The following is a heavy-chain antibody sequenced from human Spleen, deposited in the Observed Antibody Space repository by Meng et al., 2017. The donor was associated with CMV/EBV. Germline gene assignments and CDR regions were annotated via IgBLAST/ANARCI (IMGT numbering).Heavy chain of an antibody. CDR3: AKEGYNYYYYGMDV. CDR2: ISWNSGSI. CDR1: GFTFDDYA. D-gene: IGHD5-18*01. V-gene: IGHV3-9*01. J-gene: IGHJ6*02. Sequence: SLKISCAASGFTFDDYAMHWVRQAPGKGLEWVSGISWNSGSIGYADSVKGRFTISRDNSKNTLYLQMNSLRAEDTAVYYCAKEGYNYYYYGMDVWGQGTTVTVSS.